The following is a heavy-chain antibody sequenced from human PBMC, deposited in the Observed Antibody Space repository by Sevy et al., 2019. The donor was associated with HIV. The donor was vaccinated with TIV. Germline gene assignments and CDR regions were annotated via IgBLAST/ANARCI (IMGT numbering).Heavy chain of an antibody. CDR1: GFTFSSYD. V-gene: IGHV3-21*01. Sequence: GGSLRLSCTASGFTFSSYDMNWVRQAPGKGLEWVSSISSSSSYIYYADSVKGRFTISRDNAKNSLYLQMNSLRAEDTAVYYCARSRLRNNWFDPWGQGTLVTVSS. CDR3: ARSRLRNNWFDP. J-gene: IGHJ5*02. CDR2: ISSSSSYI. D-gene: IGHD5-12*01.